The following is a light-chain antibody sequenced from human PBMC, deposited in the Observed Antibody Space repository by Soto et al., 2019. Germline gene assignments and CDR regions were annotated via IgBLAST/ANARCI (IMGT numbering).Light chain of an antibody. CDR1: SRDVGGYNY. Sequence: QSALTQPASVSGSLGQSITISCTGTSRDVGGYNYVSWYQHHPGKDPKVVIFEVTKRPSGVSSRFSGSKSGNTASLTVSGLQAEDEGDYYCSSFTSSSTVLFGGGTKLTVL. CDR3: SSFTSSSTVL. V-gene: IGLV2-14*01. CDR2: EVT. J-gene: IGLJ2*01.